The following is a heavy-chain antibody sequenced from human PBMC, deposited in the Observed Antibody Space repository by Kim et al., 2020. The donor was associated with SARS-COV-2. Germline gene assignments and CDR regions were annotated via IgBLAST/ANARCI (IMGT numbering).Heavy chain of an antibody. CDR2: M. V-gene: IGHV3-48*03. J-gene: IGHJ4*02. D-gene: IGHD3-22*01. Sequence: MYYADSVNGRFTISGDNAKNSLYLQMNNLRVEDTALYYCASLYYDTSGYDDWGQGTLVTVSS. CDR3: ASLYYDTSGYDD.